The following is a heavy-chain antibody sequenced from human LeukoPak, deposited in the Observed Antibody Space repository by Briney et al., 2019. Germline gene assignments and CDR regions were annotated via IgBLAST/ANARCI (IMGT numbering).Heavy chain of an antibody. CDR2: ISSSGSTI. Sequence: GGSLRLSCAASGFTFSSYEMNWVRQAPGKGLEWVSYISSSGSTIYYADSVKGRFTISRDNAKNSLYLQMNSLRAEDTAVYYCARTYIVVVTAIAFDIWGQGTMVTVSS. D-gene: IGHD2-21*02. CDR1: GFTFSSYE. V-gene: IGHV3-48*03. J-gene: IGHJ3*02. CDR3: ARTYIVVVTAIAFDI.